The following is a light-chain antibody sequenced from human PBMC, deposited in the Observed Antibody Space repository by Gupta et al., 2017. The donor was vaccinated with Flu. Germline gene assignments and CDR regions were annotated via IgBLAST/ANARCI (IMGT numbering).Light chain of an antibody. CDR1: TGTVSSAYY. J-gene: IGLJ2*01. V-gene: IGLV7-43*01. CDR3: LVYYGGAWF. Sequence: QTVVTQEASVTVSPGGTVTLTCASNTGTVSSAYYANWFQQKPGQAPRALMFGTNNRHSWTPARFSGSLLGGKAALTVSGVQPEDEADYHCLVYYGGAWFFGGGTKLTVL. CDR2: GTN.